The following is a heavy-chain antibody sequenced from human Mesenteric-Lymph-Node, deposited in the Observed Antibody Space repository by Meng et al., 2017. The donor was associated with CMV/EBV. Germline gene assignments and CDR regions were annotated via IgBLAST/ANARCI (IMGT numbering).Heavy chain of an antibody. CDR2: ISYDGSNK. J-gene: IGHJ4*02. CDR3: ARELGYCSSTSCYLDY. D-gene: IGHD2-2*01. CDR1: GFTFSSYA. Sequence: GESLKISCAASGFTFSSYAMHWVRQAPGKGLEWVAVISYDGSNKYYADSVKGRFTISRDNSKNTLYLQMNSLRAEDTAVYYCARELGYCSSTSCYLDYWGQGTLVPSPQ. V-gene: IGHV3-30-3*01.